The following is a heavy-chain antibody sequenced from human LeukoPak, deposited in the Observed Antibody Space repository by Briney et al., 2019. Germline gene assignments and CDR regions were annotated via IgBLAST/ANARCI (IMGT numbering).Heavy chain of an antibody. J-gene: IGHJ4*02. CDR3: ARRGAMVRGPAYHFDH. CDR1: GGSISSYY. V-gene: IGHV4-34*01. Sequence: SETLSLTCTVSGGSISSYYWSWIRQPPGKGLEWIGEINHSGSTNYNPSLKSRVTISVDTSKNQFSLKLSSVTAADTAVYYCARRGAMVRGPAYHFDHWGQGVLVTVSS. D-gene: IGHD3-10*01. CDR2: INHSGST.